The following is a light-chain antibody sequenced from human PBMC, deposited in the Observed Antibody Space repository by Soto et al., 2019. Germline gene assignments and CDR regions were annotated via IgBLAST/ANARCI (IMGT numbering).Light chain of an antibody. Sequence: DIQMTQSPSTLSASVGDRVTITCRASQSISSWLAWYQQKPGKAPKLLIYKASSLESGVPSRFSGSGSGTEFTLTISSLQPDDFATYYCQQYNNYWTFGPGTKADIK. J-gene: IGKJ1*01. CDR3: QQYNNYWT. V-gene: IGKV1-5*03. CDR1: QSISSW. CDR2: KAS.